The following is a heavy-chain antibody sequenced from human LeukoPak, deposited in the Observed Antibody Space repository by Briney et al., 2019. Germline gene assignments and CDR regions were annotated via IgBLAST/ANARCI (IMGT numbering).Heavy chain of an antibody. Sequence: GGTLRLSCAASGFTFSTYAMHWVRQAPGKGLEWVAAISYDGSNKNYADSVKGRFTISRDNSKNTLYLQTNSLRAEDTAVYYCARGVRIAVAGYIDYWGQGTLVTVSS. CDR2: ISYDGSNK. CDR3: ARGVRIAVAGYIDY. V-gene: IGHV3-30*04. CDR1: GFTFSTYA. D-gene: IGHD6-19*01. J-gene: IGHJ4*02.